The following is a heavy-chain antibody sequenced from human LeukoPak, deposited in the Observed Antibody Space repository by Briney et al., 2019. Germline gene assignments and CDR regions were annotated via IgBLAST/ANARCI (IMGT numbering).Heavy chain of an antibody. V-gene: IGHV3-30*18. D-gene: IGHD6-19*01. Sequence: GGSLRLSCAASGFTFSRYAMHWVRQAPGKGLEWVAVISSDGNKKYYEDSVKGRFTISRDNFKNTLYLQMDSLRAEDTAVYYCTKDAFYSSGTYFDFWGQGTLVTVSS. J-gene: IGHJ4*02. CDR1: GFTFSRYA. CDR3: TKDAFYSSGTYFDF. CDR2: ISSDGNKK.